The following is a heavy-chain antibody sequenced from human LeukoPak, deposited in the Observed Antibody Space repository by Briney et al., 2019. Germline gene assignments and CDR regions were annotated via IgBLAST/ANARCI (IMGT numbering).Heavy chain of an antibody. Sequence: GASVTVSCKASGYTFTGYYMHWVRQAPGQGLEWMGWINPNSGGTNYAQKFQGRVTMTRDTSISTAYMELSRLRSDDTAVYYCARGDIVVVPAQTYYYYYYMDVWGKGTTVTVSS. CDR1: GYTFTGYY. D-gene: IGHD2-2*01. CDR2: INPNSGGT. V-gene: IGHV1-2*02. CDR3: ARGDIVVVPAQTYYYYYYMDV. J-gene: IGHJ6*03.